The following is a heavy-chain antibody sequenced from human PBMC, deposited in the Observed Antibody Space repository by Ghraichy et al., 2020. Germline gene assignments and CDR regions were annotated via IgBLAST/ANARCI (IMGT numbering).Heavy chain of an antibody. Sequence: SQTLSLTCTVSGGSISSSSYYWGWIRQPPGKGLEWIGSIYYSGSTYYNPSLKSRVTISVDTSKNQFSLKLSSVTAADTAVYYCASTGTSIAALDYWGQGTLVTVSS. CDR2: IYYSGST. CDR1: GGSISSSSYY. V-gene: IGHV4-39*01. D-gene: IGHD6-6*01. CDR3: ASTGTSIAALDY. J-gene: IGHJ4*02.